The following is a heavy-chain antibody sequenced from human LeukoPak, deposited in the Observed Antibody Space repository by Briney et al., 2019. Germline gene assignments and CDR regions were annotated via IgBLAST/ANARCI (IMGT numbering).Heavy chain of an antibody. D-gene: IGHD1-26*01. V-gene: IGHV4-39*07. CDR3: ARRASGSSPFDY. J-gene: IGHJ4*02. CDR1: GGSISSSSYY. CDR2: IYYSGST. Sequence: SETLSPTCTVSGGSISSSSYYWGWIRQPPGKGLEWIGSIYYSGSTYYNPSLKSRVTISVDTSKNQFSLKLSSVTAADTAVYYCARRASGSSPFDYWGQGTLVTVSS.